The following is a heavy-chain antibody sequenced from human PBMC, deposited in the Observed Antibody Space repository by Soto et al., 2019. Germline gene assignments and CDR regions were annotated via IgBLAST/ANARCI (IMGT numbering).Heavy chain of an antibody. CDR1: GGTFSSYA. CDR2: IIPIFGTA. CDR3: ARLSGPYNWFDP. Sequence: GASVKVSCKASGGTFSSYAISWVRQAPGQGLEWMGGIIPIFGTANYAQKFQGRVTITADESTSTAYMELSSLRSEDTAVYYCARLSGPYNWFDPWGQGTLVTVS. D-gene: IGHD3-10*01. J-gene: IGHJ5*02. V-gene: IGHV1-69*13.